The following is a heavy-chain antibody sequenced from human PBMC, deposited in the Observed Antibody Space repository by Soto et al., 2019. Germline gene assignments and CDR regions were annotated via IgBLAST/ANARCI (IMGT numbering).Heavy chain of an antibody. J-gene: IGHJ4*02. V-gene: IGHV3-23*01. CDR2: ISGSGGST. Sequence: GGSLRLSCAASGFTFSSYAMSWVRQAPGKGLEWVSAISGSGGSTYYADSVKGRFTISRDNSKNTLYPQMNSLRAEDTAVYYCAKTPPPYCSGGSCYSGAFDYWGQGTLVTVSS. D-gene: IGHD2-15*01. CDR3: AKTPPPYCSGGSCYSGAFDY. CDR1: GFTFSSYA.